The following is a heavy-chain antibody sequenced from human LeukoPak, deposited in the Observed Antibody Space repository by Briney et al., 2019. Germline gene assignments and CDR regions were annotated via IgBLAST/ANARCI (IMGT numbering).Heavy chain of an antibody. Sequence: GGSLRLSCAASGFTVSSNYMSWVRQAPGKGLEWVSVIYSGGSTYYADSVKGRFTISGDNSKNTLYLQMNSLRAEDTAVYYCARASSHCSSTSCYIGYWGQGTPVTVSS. CDR1: GFTVSSNY. D-gene: IGHD2-2*01. V-gene: IGHV3-53*01. J-gene: IGHJ4*02. CDR2: IYSGGST. CDR3: ARASSHCSSTSCYIGY.